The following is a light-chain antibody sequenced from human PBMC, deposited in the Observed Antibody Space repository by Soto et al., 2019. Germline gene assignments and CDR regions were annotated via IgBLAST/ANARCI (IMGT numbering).Light chain of an antibody. CDR1: QSVGSN. Sequence: EIVMTQSPATLSVSPGERATLSCRASQSVGSNLAWYQQKPGQAPKLLIYYASTRATGIPARFSGSGSGTDFTLTISSLEPEDFAVYYCQQRSNWPPTFGQGTRLEIK. CDR2: YAS. V-gene: IGKV3-11*01. CDR3: QQRSNWPPT. J-gene: IGKJ5*01.